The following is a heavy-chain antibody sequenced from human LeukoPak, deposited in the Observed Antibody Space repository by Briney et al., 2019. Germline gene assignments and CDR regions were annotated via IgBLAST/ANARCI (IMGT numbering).Heavy chain of an antibody. CDR1: GYTFTSYG. D-gene: IGHD3-10*01. J-gene: IGHJ4*02. Sequence: ASVKVSCKASGYTFTSYGIIWVRQAPGQGLEWMGWISAYNGNTNYAQKLQGRVTMTTDTSTSTAYMELRSLRSDDTAVYYCARADGSGSYSSLDYWGQGTLVTVSS. CDR3: ARADGSGSYSSLDY. V-gene: IGHV1-18*01. CDR2: ISAYNGNT.